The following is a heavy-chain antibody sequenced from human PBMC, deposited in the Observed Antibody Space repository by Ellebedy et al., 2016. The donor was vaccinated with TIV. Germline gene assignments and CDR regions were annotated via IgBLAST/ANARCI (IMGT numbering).Heavy chain of an antibody. Sequence: GESLKISCAASGFTFSNFVMHWVRLAPGEGLEWVAAIWSDGNNKYYADSVKGRFTISRDNSKNTLYLQMNSLRAEDTAVYYCAREGWNGDYYFDYWGQGTLATVSS. CDR2: IWSDGNNK. D-gene: IGHD4-17*01. J-gene: IGHJ4*02. CDR1: GFTFSNFV. CDR3: AREGWNGDYYFDY. V-gene: IGHV3-33*01.